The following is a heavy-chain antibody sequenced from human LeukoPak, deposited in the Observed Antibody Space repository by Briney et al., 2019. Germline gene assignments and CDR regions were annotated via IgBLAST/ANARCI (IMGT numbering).Heavy chain of an antibody. J-gene: IGHJ6*02. CDR2: ISAYNGNT. CDR3: ARDPDYDFYYYYYGMDV. Sequence: ASVTVSCKASGYTFTSYGISWVRQAPGQGLEWMGWISAYNGNTNYAQKLQGRVTMTTDTSTSTAYMELRSLRSDDTAVYYCARDPDYDFYYYYYGMDVWGQGTTVTVSS. CDR1: GYTFTSYG. V-gene: IGHV1-18*01. D-gene: IGHD3-3*01.